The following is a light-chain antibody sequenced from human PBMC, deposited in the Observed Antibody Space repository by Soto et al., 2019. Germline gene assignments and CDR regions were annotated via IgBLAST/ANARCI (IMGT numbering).Light chain of an antibody. CDR2: SDN. V-gene: IGLV1-44*01. CDR1: SSNIGSNA. J-gene: IGLJ3*02. Sequence: QSVLTQPPSASGTPGQRVTISCSGSSSNIGSNAVNWYQQIPGTAPKLFISSDNQLPSVVPDRVSGSKSATSASLAISGLQSDDEAEYCCSVWDDSLNGPVVGGGTTLTVL. CDR3: SVWDDSLNGPV.